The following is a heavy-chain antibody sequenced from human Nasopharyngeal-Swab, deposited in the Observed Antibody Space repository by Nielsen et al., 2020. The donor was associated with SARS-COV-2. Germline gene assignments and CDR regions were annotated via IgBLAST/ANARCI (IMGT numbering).Heavy chain of an antibody. J-gene: IGHJ4*02. CDR1: GFTFSSYA. V-gene: IGHV3-23*03. CDR3: VRDGYFDWSFGY. CDR2: IYSGGSST. Sequence: GGSLRLSCAASGFTFSSYAMSWVRQAPGKGLEWVSVIYSGGSSTYYADSVKGRFTISRDNSKNTLYLQMNSLRAEDTAVYYCVRDGYFDWSFGYWGQGTLVTVSS. D-gene: IGHD3-9*01.